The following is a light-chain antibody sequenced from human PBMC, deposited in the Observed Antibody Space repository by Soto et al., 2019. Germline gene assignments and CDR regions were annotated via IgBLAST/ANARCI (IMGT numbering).Light chain of an antibody. V-gene: IGKV1-5*03. Sequence: DIQMTQSPSTLSASVGDRVTITCRASQSISSWLAWYQQKPGKDPKLLIYKASSIDGGVPWRFSVCGSGTGFTLTIRSLQPDAFAPDYDQQYNCYSYFFGQGTKL. CDR2: KAS. CDR3: QQYNCYSYF. J-gene: IGKJ2*01. CDR1: QSISSW.